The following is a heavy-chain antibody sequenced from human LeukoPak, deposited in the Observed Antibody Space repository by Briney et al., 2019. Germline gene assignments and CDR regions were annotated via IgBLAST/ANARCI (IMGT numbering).Heavy chain of an antibody. CDR2: ISGSGGTT. J-gene: IGHJ4*02. CDR3: AKGSDSRGPD. V-gene: IGHV3-23*01. D-gene: IGHD6-13*01. Sequence: RGSLRLSCAASGFTFRTHAMSWVRQAPGKGLEWVSAISGSGGTTYYADSVKSRFTISRDNSKNTLYLQMNSLRADDTAVYYCAKGSDSRGPDWGQGTLLTVSS. CDR1: GFTFRTHA.